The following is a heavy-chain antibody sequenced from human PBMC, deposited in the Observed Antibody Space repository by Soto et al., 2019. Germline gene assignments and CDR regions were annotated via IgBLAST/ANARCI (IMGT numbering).Heavy chain of an antibody. J-gene: IGHJ6*02. CDR2: IYHSGST. CDR3: ARGSSRFQDPYYYYAMDV. CDR1: GGSISSGGYS. Sequence: PSETLSLTCAVSGGSISSGGYSWSWIRQPPGKGLEWIGYIYHSGSTYYNPSLKSRVTISVDRSKNQFSLKLSSVTAADTAVYYCARGSSRFQDPYYYYAMDVWGQGTTVTVSS. V-gene: IGHV4-30-2*01. D-gene: IGHD6-13*01.